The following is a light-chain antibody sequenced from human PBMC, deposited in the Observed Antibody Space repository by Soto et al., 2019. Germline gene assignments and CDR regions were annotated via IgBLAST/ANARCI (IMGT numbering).Light chain of an antibody. CDR2: AAS. J-gene: IGKJ4*01. V-gene: IGKV1D-12*01. CDR1: QGLRSW. Sequence: DIQMTQSPSSVSASVGDRVTITCRARQGLRSWLGWYQQKPGKAPKLLIYAASSLQSGVPSRFSGSGSGTDFTLTISSLQPEDFATYYCQQANSFPFTFGGGTKVEIK. CDR3: QQANSFPFT.